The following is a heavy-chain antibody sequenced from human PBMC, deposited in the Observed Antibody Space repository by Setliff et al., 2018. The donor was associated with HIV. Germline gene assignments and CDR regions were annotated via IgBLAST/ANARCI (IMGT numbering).Heavy chain of an antibody. J-gene: IGHJ6*02. CDR1: GDSINNYY. D-gene: IGHD2-2*01. CDR2: IHSSGSA. V-gene: IGHV4-4*07. CDR3: TRPITPAADGLDV. Sequence: SETLSLTCTVSGDSINNYYWNWIRQPAGKGLEWIGRIHSSGSANYSPSLESRVTMSIDTSKSQFSLRLTSVTAADTAVYFCTRPITPAADGLDVWGQGTTVTVSS.